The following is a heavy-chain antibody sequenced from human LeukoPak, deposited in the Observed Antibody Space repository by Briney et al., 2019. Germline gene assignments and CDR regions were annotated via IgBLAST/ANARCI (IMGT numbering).Heavy chain of an antibody. D-gene: IGHD2-2*01. J-gene: IGHJ4*02. CDR3: ARDPRGVPAASFFDY. V-gene: IGHV3-11*01. CDR1: GFTFSDYY. Sequence: NAGGSLRLSCAASGFTFSDYYMSWIRQAPGKGLEWVSYISSSGSTIYYADSVKGRFTISRDNAKNSLYLQMNSLRAEDTAVYYCARDPRGVPAASFFDYWGQGTLVTVSS. CDR2: ISSSGSTI.